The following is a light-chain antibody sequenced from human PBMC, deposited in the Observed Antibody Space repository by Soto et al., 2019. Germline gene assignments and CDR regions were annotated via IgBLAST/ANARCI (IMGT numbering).Light chain of an antibody. CDR2: EAT. V-gene: IGLV2-23*01. CDR3: AAWDDSLSGVV. Sequence: QSALTQPASVSGSPEQSITISCTGTSSDVGSYNLVSWYQQHPGKAPKVMIYEATKRPSGVSNRFSGSKSGNTASLTISGLQAEDEADYYCAAWDDSLSGVVFGGGTKLTVL. CDR1: SSDVGSYNL. J-gene: IGLJ2*01.